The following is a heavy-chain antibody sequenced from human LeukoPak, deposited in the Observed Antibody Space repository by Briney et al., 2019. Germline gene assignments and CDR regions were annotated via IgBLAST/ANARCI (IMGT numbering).Heavy chain of an antibody. CDR1: GGSISSYY. J-gene: IGHJ4*02. D-gene: IGHD2-2*01. CDR3: ARTYDRYCSSTSCFGY. CDR2: IYYSGST. V-gene: IGHV4-59*01. Sequence: PSETLSLTCTVPGGSISSYYWSWIRQPPGKGLEWIGYIYYSGSTNYNPSLKSRVTISVDTSKNQFSLKLSSVTAADTAVYYCARTYDRYCSSTSCFGYWGQGTLVTVSS.